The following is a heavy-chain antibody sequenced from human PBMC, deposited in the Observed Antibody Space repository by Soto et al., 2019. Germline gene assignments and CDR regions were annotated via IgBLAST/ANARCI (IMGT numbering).Heavy chain of an antibody. D-gene: IGHD6-6*01. CDR3: ARVLSYSSSLGAFDI. Sequence: SETLSLTCAVYGGSFSGYYWSWIRQPPGKGLEWIGEINHSGSTNYNPSLKSRVTISVDTSENQFSLKLSSVTAADTAVYYCARVLSYSSSLGAFDIWGQGTMVTVSS. CDR2: INHSGST. CDR1: GGSFSGYY. V-gene: IGHV4-34*01. J-gene: IGHJ3*02.